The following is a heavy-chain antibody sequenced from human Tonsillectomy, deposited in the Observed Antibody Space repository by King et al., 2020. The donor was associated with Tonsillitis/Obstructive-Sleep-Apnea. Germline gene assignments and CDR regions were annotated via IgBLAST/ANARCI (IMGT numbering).Heavy chain of an antibody. V-gene: IGHV4-34*01. Sequence: VQLQQWGAGLLKPSETLSLTCPVYGGSFSGYYWSWIRQPPGKGLEWIGEINHSGSTNYNPSLKSRVTITVDTSKNQFSLQLSSVTAADTAVYYCARENIERGTNAFDIWGQGTTVTVSS. D-gene: IGHD3-16*01. J-gene: IGHJ3*02. CDR2: INHSGST. CDR1: GGSFSGYY. CDR3: ARENIERGTNAFDI.